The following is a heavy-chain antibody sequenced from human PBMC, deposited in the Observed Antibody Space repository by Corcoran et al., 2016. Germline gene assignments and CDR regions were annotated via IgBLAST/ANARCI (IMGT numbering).Heavy chain of an antibody. CDR2: ISSSSSDI. CDR1: GFTFSDYT. Sequence: EVQLVESGGGLVQPGGSLRLSCAASGFTFSDYTMNWVRQAPGKGLEWISFISSSSSDIQYSDSVKGRFTTSRDNAKNSLYFQMNSLRAEDTAVYYCARDLNWAFDSWGQGILVTVSS. V-gene: IGHV3-48*04. D-gene: IGHD7-27*01. J-gene: IGHJ4*02. CDR3: ARDLNWAFDS.